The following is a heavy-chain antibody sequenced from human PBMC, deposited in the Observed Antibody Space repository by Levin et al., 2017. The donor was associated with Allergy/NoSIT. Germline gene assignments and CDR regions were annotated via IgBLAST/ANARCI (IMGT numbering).Heavy chain of an antibody. V-gene: IGHV1-18*01. CDR3: ARDLPGYSSGWYSYYGMDV. D-gene: IGHD6-19*01. CDR1: GYTFTSYG. J-gene: IGHJ6*02. Sequence: ASVKVSCKASGYTFTSYGISWVRQAPGQGLEWMGWISAYNGNTNYAQKLQGRVTMTTDTSTSTAYMELRSLRSDDTAVYYCARDLPGYSSGWYSYYGMDVWGQGTTVTVSS. CDR2: ISAYNGNT.